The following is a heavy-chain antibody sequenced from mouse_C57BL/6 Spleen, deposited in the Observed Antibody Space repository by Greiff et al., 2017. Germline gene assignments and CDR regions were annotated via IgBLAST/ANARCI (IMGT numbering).Heavy chain of an antibody. CDR2: IDPENGDT. V-gene: IGHV14-4*01. Sequence: EVQLQQPGAELVRPGASVKLSCTASGYNIKDDYMHWVKQRPEQGLEWIGWIDPENGDTDYASKFQGKATITADTSSSTAYLQLSSLTSEDTAVYYCTLMAPRGAWFAYWGQGTLVTVSA. D-gene: IGHD1-1*02. J-gene: IGHJ3*01. CDR1: GYNIKDDY. CDR3: TLMAPRGAWFAY.